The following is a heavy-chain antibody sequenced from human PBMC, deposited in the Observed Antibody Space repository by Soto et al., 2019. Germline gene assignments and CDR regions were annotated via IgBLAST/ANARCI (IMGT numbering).Heavy chain of an antibody. V-gene: IGHV4-59*01. CDR3: AREPRLYTYGLDY. D-gene: IGHD5-18*01. CDR2: VHYSGST. Sequence: SETLSLTCNVSGDSLISYYWTWIRQSPGKGLEWIGYVHYSGSTNYNPSLKSRASISIDTSKNQFSLELSSVTAADTAVYYCAREPRLYTYGLDYWGQGTLVTVSS. J-gene: IGHJ4*02. CDR1: GDSLISYY.